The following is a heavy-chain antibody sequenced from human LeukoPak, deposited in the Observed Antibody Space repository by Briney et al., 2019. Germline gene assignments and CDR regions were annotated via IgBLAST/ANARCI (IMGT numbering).Heavy chain of an antibody. J-gene: IGHJ4*02. CDR2: IYYSGST. CDR1: GGSISSSSYY. V-gene: IGHV4-39*01. Sequence: PSETLSLTCTVSGGSISSSSYYWGWIRQPPGKGLEWIGSIYYSGSTYYNPSLKSRVTISVDTSKNQFSLKLSSVTAADTAVYYCARLRYYDFWSGNYWSNYYFDYWGQGTLVTVSS. D-gene: IGHD3-3*01. CDR3: ARLRYYDFWSGNYWSNYYFDY.